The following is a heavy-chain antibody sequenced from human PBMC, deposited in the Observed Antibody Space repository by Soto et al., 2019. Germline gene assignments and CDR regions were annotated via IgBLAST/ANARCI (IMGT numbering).Heavy chain of an antibody. CDR3: ARGHYYGSGSYRFANWFDP. D-gene: IGHD3-10*01. Sequence: ASETLSLTCTVSGGSISSGGYYWSWIRQHPGKGLKWIGYIYYSGSTYYNPSLKSRVTISVDASKNQFSLKLSSVTAADTAVYYCARGHYYGSGSYRFANWFDPWGQGTLVTVSS. J-gene: IGHJ5*02. CDR1: GGSISSGGYY. CDR2: IYYSGST. V-gene: IGHV4-31*03.